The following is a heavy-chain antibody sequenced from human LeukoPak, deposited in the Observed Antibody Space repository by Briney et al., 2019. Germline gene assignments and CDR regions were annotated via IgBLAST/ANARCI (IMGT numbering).Heavy chain of an antibody. J-gene: IGHJ4*02. D-gene: IGHD3-16*02. CDR1: GGSISSSNW. V-gene: IGHV4-4*02. CDR2: IYHSGST. Sequence: PSETLSLTCAVSGGSISSSNWWSRVRQPPGKGLEWIGEIYHSGSTNYNPSLKSRVTISVDKSKNQFSLKLNSVTAADTAVYYCARNYIWGSYRYPLFDYWGQGSLVTVSS. CDR3: ARNYIWGSYRYPLFDY.